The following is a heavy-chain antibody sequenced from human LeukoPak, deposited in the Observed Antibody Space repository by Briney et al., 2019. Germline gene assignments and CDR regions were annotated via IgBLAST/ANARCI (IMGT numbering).Heavy chain of an antibody. D-gene: IGHD3-10*01. Sequence: PGRSLRLSCAASGFTFSSYGMHWVRQAPGKGLEWVSAISGSGGGTYYADSVKGRFTISRDNSKNTLYLQMNSLRAEDTAVYYCAKDQLLWFGELLSALFDYWGQGTLVTVSS. J-gene: IGHJ4*02. CDR1: GFTFSSYG. V-gene: IGHV3-23*01. CDR2: ISGSGGGT. CDR3: AKDQLLWFGELLSALFDY.